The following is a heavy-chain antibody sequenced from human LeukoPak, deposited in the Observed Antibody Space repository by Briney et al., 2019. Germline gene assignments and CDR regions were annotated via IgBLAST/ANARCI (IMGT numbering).Heavy chain of an antibody. J-gene: IGHJ4*02. Sequence: SETLSLTCAVYGGSFSGYYWSWIRQPPGKGLEWIGETNHSGSTNYNPSLKSRVTISVDTSKNQFSLKLSSVTAADTAVYYCARGGYSYGPTLDYWGQGTLVTVSS. V-gene: IGHV4-34*01. CDR1: GGSFSGYY. D-gene: IGHD5-18*01. CDR2: TNHSGST. CDR3: ARGGYSYGPTLDY.